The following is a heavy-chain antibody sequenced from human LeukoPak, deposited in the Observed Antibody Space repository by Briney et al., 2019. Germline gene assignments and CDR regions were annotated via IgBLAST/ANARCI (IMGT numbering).Heavy chain of an antibody. CDR2: INHSGST. J-gene: IGHJ4*02. D-gene: IGHD5-24*01. CDR3: ARSVPDGYYQGYYFDY. Sequence: SETLSLTCAVYGGSFSGYYWSWIRQPPGKGLEWIGEINHSGSTNYNPSRKSRVTISVDTSKNQFSLKLSSVTAADTAVYYCARSVPDGYYQGYYFDYWGQGTLVTVSS. CDR1: GGSFSGYY. V-gene: IGHV4-34*01.